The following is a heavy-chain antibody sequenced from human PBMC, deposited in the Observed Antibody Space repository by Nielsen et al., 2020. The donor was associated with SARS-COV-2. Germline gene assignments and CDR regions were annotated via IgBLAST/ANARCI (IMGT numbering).Heavy chain of an antibody. CDR3: VRVRDDGYYYDTGPFDY. D-gene: IGHD3-22*01. CDR2: ISSDGSRT. J-gene: IGHJ4*02. Sequence: GESLKISCAASEFTFSDYGMNWVRQAPGKGLAWVAHISSDGSRTTYAVSVKGRFTISRDNADNTVYLQMNSLGPDDTAVYYCVRVRDDGYYYDTGPFDYWGQGTPVSVSS. CDR1: EFTFSDYG. V-gene: IGHV3-74*01.